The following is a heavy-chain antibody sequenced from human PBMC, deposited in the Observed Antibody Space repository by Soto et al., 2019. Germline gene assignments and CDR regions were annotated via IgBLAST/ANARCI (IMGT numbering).Heavy chain of an antibody. V-gene: IGHV4-4*02. J-gene: IGHJ5*02. CDR3: AGMWGAVAKIAGWFGP. D-gene: IGHD5-12*01. Sequence: QVQLQESGPGLVKPSGTLSLTCAVSTGSITNDNLWSWVRQSPGKGLEWIGDIYHTGSTNYNPSRTSRGSISIDKAKNNCARRLSSVTAADTAGDYCAGMWGAVAKIAGWFGPWGQGTLGTVSS. CDR1: TGSITNDNL. CDR2: IYHTGST.